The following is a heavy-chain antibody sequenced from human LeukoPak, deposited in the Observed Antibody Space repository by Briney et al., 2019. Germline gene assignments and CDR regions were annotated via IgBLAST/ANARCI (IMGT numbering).Heavy chain of an antibody. J-gene: IGHJ3*02. CDR2: IGRSGST. D-gene: IGHD5-12*01. Sequence: GGSLRLSCAASGFTFSTYDMQWVRQAPGKGLEWVSGIGRSGSTYYTDSVKGRFTISRDNSKDTLYLQMNSLRAEDTAVYYCARGGSFAFANWGQGTMVTVSS. CDR3: ARGGSFAFAN. V-gene: IGHV3-23*01. CDR1: GFTFSTYD.